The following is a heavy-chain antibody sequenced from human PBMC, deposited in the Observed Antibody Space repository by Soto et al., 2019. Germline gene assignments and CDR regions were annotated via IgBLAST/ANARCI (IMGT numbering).Heavy chain of an antibody. CDR2: IYRTGNT. CDR1: GDSMTIGDYS. D-gene: IGHD2-2*01. CDR3: ARGDYQYSIDY. Sequence: QLQLQESGSRLVKSSQTLSLTCTVSGDSMTIGDYSWSWIRQPPGKGLEWLGYIYRTGNTHYSPSLKSRVSISQDRSKNQFSLELTSVTAADTAVYYCARGDYQYSIDYWGQGTLVTVSS. V-gene: IGHV4-30-2*01. J-gene: IGHJ4*02.